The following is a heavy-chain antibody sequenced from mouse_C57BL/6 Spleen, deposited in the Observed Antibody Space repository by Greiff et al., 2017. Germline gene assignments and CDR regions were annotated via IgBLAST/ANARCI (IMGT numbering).Heavy chain of an antibody. V-gene: IGHV5-4*01. J-gene: IGHJ1*03. D-gene: IGHD2-10*01. CDR1: GFTFSSYA. CDR2: ISDGGSYT. Sequence: EVKLMESGGGLVKPGGSLKLSCAASGFTFSSYAMSWVRQTPEKRLEWVATISDGGSYTYYPDNVKGRFTISRDNAKNNLYLQMSHLKSEDTAMYYCAKDRFPTRGAYWYFDVWGTGTTVTVSS. CDR3: AKDRFPTRGAYWYFDV.